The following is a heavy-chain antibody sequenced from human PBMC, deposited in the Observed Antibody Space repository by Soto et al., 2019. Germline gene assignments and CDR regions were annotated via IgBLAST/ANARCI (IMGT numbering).Heavy chain of an antibody. Sequence: EVQLVESGGGLAQPGRSLRLSCAASGFNFDDYAMHWVRQVPGKGPEWVSGITWNSGNVGYADSVKGRFTISRDNAKNSLYLQMNSLRPEDTALYYCAKDHLGGAMAVPFFDQLGQGTLVTVSS. J-gene: IGHJ4*02. CDR2: ITWNSGNV. CDR1: GFNFDDYA. V-gene: IGHV3-9*01. D-gene: IGHD3-16*01. CDR3: AKDHLGGAMAVPFFDQ.